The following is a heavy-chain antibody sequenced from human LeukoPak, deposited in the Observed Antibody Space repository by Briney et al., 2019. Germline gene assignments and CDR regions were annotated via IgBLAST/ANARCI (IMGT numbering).Heavy chain of an antibody. J-gene: IGHJ4*02. D-gene: IGHD6-6*01. CDR2: ISWNSGSI. CDR3: AKASVEYSSSGYYFDY. CDR1: GFTFDDYA. Sequence: PGGSLRLSCAASGFTFDDYAMHWVRQAPGKGLEWVSGISWNSGSIGYADSVKGRFTISRDNAKNSLYLQMNSLRAEDMALYYCAKASVEYSSSGYYFDYWGQGTLVTVSS. V-gene: IGHV3-9*03.